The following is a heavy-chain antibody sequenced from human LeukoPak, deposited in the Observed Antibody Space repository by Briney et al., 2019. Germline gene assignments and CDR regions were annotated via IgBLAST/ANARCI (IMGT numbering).Heavy chain of an antibody. V-gene: IGHV4-39*01. Sequence: SETLSLTCTVSGGSISSSRYYWGWIRQPPGKGLEWIGSIYYSGSTYYNPSLKSRVTISVDTSKNQFSLKLSSVTAADTAVYYCARARPTGSGYYYFDYWGQGTLVTVSS. J-gene: IGHJ4*02. CDR2: IYYSGST. CDR1: GGSISSSRYY. D-gene: IGHD3-22*01. CDR3: ARARPTGSGYYYFDY.